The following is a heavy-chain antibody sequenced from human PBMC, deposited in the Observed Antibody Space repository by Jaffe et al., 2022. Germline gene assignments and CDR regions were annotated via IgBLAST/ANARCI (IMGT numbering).Heavy chain of an antibody. D-gene: IGHD5-12*01. J-gene: IGHJ4*02. CDR2: IRYDGSNK. V-gene: IGHV3-30*02. CDR3: AKDRSGGYDYLAS. CDR1: GFTFSSYG. Sequence: QVQLVESGGGVVQPGGSLRLSCAASGFTFSSYGMHWVRQAPGKGLEWVAFIRYDGSNKYYADSVKGRFTISRDNSKNTLYLQMNSLRAEDTAVYYCAKDRSGGYDYLASWGQGTLVTVSS.